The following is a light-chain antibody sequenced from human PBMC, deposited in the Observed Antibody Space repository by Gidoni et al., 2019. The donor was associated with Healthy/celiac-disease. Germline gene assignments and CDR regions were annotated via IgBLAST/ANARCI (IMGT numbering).Light chain of an antibody. CDR3: QQYNSWPST. J-gene: IGKJ4*01. CDR1: QSVSSN. CDR2: AAS. V-gene: IGKV3-15*01. Sequence: EIAMTQSPATLSVSPGDRATLPSRASQSVSSNLAWYQQKPGQAPRLLIYAASTRATGIPARFSGSGSGTDFTLTISSLQSEDFAVYYCQQYNSWPSTFGGGTKVEIK.